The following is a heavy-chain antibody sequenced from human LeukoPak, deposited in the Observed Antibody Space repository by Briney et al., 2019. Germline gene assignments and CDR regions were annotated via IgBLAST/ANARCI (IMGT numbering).Heavy chain of an antibody. V-gene: IGHV4-30-4*01. J-gene: IGHJ5*02. D-gene: IGHD3-22*01. CDR1: GGSISSGDYY. CDR2: MYYSGST. CDR3: ARPYYYDSRIDP. Sequence: SETLSLTCTVSGGSISSGDYYWSWLRQPPGKGLEWIAYMYYSGSTYYNPSLKSRVTMSADTSKNQLSLKLSSVTAADAAVYYCARPYYYDSRIDPWGQGILVTVSS.